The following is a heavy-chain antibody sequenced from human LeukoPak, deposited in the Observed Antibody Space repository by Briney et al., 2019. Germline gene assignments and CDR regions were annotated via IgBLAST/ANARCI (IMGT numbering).Heavy chain of an antibody. CDR2: ISYDGSIK. Sequence: PGRSLRLSCAASGFTFSNFAMHWVRQVPGKGLEWVAVISYDGSIKYYADSVKGRFTISRDNSKNTLYLQMNSLRAEDTAVYYCAIEDMTTVSTRWVFDIGGQGSIDTVSS. V-gene: IGHV3-30*04. J-gene: IGHJ3*02. D-gene: IGHD4-17*01. CDR3: AIEDMTTVSTRWVFDI. CDR1: GFTFSNFA.